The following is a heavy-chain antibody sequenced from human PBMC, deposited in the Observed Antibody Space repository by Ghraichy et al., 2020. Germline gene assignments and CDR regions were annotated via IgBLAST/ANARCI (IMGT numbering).Heavy chain of an antibody. Sequence: SETLSLTCTVTGGSISSHYWSWIRQPPGKGLEWIGYIHYSGRTDYNPSLKSRVTISVDTSKTHFSLRLSSVTAADTAVYYCARDSSGYDSGWNFDLWGRGTLVTVSS. J-gene: IGHJ2*01. CDR1: GGSISSHY. CDR2: IHYSGRT. V-gene: IGHV4-59*11. D-gene: IGHD5-12*01. CDR3: ARDSSGYDSGWNFDL.